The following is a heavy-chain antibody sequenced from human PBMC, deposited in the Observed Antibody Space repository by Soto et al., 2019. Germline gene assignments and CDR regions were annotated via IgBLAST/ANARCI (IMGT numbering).Heavy chain of an antibody. D-gene: IGHD3-22*01. V-gene: IGHV3-33*01. CDR1: GFTFSNYG. CDR2: IWYDGINK. CDR3: ARDYDSSGYPRYYFDY. Sequence: QVQLVESGGGVVQPGRSLRLSCAASGFTFSNYGMHWVRQAPGKGLEWVALIWYDGINKYYADSVKGRITSSRDNSKNTLYLQMNSRRAEDTAVYYCARDYDSSGYPRYYFDYWGQGNLVTVSS. J-gene: IGHJ4*02.